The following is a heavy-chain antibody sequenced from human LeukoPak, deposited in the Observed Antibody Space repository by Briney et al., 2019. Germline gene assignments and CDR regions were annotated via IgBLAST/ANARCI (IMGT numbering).Heavy chain of an antibody. J-gene: IGHJ4*02. V-gene: IGHV1-46*01. Sequence: ASVKVSCKASGYTFTSYYMHWVRQAPGQGLEWMGIINPSGGSTSYAQKFQGRVTMTRDTSTSTVYMELSSLRSEDTAVYYCARAGGYDSSGYYYREPFDYWSQGTLVTVSS. CDR1: GYTFTSYY. D-gene: IGHD3-22*01. CDR3: ARAGGYDSSGYYYREPFDY. CDR2: INPSGGST.